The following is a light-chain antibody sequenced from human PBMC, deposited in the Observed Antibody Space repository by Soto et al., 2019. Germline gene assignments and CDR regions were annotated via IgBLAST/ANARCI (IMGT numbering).Light chain of an antibody. Sequence: QSVLTQPASAYGSPGQSITISCTGTSSDFGSYNLVSWYQQHPGKAPKLMIYEGSKRPSGVSNRFSGSKSGNTASLTISGLQAEDEADYYCCSYAGSSTFYVFGTGTKVTVL. CDR1: SSDFGSYNL. CDR2: EGS. CDR3: CSYAGSSTFYV. J-gene: IGLJ1*01. V-gene: IGLV2-23*01.